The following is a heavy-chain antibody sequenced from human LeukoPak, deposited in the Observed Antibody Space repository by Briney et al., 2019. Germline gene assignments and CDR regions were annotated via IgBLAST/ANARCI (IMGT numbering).Heavy chain of an antibody. CDR1: GFTFSSYG. CDR2: ISYDGSNK. J-gene: IGHJ4*02. Sequence: GRSLRLSCAASGFTFSSYGMHWVRQAPGKGLEWVAVISYDGSNKYYTDSVKGRFTISRDNSKNTLYLQVNSLRVEDTAVYYCAKDSWNYFLGGSRPRHFDYWGQGTLVTVSS. D-gene: IGHD1-7*01. CDR3: AKDSWNYFLGGSRPRHFDY. V-gene: IGHV3-30*18.